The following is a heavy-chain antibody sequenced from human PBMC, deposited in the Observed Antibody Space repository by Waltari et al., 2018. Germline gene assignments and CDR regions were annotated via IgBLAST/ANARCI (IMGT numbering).Heavy chain of an antibody. CDR1: GGSIRSSSYY. D-gene: IGHD1-26*01. V-gene: IGHV4-39*01. CDR3: ARRGSSGTYWGNSFDI. J-gene: IGHJ3*02. Sequence: QLQLQESGPGLVKPSETLSLTCSVFGGSIRSSSYYWGWIRQPPGKGLEWIGSLYYSGSTYYNPSLKSRVTISVDTPKNQFSLKLSSVTAADTAVYYCARRGSSGTYWGNSFDIWGQGTMVTVSS. CDR2: LYYSGST.